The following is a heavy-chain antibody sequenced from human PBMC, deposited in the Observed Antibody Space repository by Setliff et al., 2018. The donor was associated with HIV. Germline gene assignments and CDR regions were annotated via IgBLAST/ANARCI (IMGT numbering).Heavy chain of an antibody. V-gene: IGHV4-39*01. CDR1: GGSISNNSYY. CDR3: ARQFRYPNRAVAGVDY. CDR2: LFYNGNT. J-gene: IGHJ4*02. Sequence: PPETLSLTCTVSGGSISNNSYYWGWVRQPPGKGLELIGNLFYNGNTYYNPSLKSRVTISVDTSKNQFSLKLSSVTAADTAIYFCARQFRYPNRAVAGVDYWGQGTLVTVSS. D-gene: IGHD6-19*01.